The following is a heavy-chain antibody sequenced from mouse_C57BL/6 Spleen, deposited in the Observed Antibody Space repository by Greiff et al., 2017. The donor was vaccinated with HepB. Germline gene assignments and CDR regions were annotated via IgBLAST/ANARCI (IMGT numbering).Heavy chain of an antibody. CDR1: GYTFTSYW. J-gene: IGHJ4*01. CDR3: ARFDGYFYAIDY. D-gene: IGHD2-3*01. V-gene: IGHV1-64*01. CDR2: IHPNSGST. Sequence: QVHVKQPGAELVKPGASVKLSCKASGYTFTSYWMHWVKQRPGQGLEWIGMIHPNSGSTNYNEKCKSKATLTVDKSSSTAYMQLSILTSEDSAVYYCARFDGYFYAIDYWGQGTSVTVSS.